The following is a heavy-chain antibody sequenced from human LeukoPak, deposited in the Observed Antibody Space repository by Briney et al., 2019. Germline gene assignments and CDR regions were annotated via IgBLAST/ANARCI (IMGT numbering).Heavy chain of an antibody. CDR1: GFTFSGYA. V-gene: IGHV3-23*01. D-gene: IGHD2-2*01. CDR3: ARDLKTAMDYFDY. CDR2: ISGNGHST. Sequence: GGSLRLSCAASGFTFSGYAINWVRQSPEKGLEWVSFISGNGHSTLYADSVKGRFTISRDNSKNTVFLQMNSLRPEDTAVYYCARDLKTAMDYFDYWGQGALVTVSS. J-gene: IGHJ4*02.